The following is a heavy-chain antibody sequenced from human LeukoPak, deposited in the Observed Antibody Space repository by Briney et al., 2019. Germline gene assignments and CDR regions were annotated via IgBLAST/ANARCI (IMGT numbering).Heavy chain of an antibody. D-gene: IGHD3-22*01. Sequence: GGSLRLSCAASGFTFSSYAMSWVRQAPGKGLEWVSAISGSGGSTYYADSVKGRFTISRDNSKNTLYLQMNSLRAEDTAVYYCAKERITMIVVVTKAGGSFDYWGQGTLVTVSS. J-gene: IGHJ4*02. V-gene: IGHV3-23*01. CDR2: ISGSGGST. CDR1: GFTFSSYA. CDR3: AKERITMIVVVTKAGGSFDY.